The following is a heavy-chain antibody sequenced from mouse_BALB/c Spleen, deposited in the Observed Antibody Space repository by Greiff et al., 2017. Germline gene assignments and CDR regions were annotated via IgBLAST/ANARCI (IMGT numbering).Heavy chain of an antibody. V-gene: IGHV1-9*01. CDR3: ARSTMITTVDY. CDR2: ILPGSGST. CDR1: GYTFSSYW. J-gene: IGHJ2*01. Sequence: VQGVESGAELMKPGASVKISCKATGYTFSSYWIEWVKQRPGHGLEWIGEILPGSGSTNYNEKFKGKATFTADTSSNTAYMQLSSLTSEDSAVYYCARSTMITTVDYWGQGTTLTVSS. D-gene: IGHD2-4*01.